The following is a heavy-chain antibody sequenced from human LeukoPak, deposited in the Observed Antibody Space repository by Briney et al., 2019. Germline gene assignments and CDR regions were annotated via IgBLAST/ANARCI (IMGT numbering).Heavy chain of an antibody. CDR1: GGSISSTIYY. Sequence: PSETLSLTCTVSGGSISSTIYYWGWIRQPPGKGLEWIGSIYYSGITFHNPSLKSRVTLSVDTSKNQFSLKLRSVTAADTAAYYCARDLGAFCGGDCYYAFDIWGKGTMVTVSS. V-gene: IGHV4-39*07. D-gene: IGHD2-21*02. CDR2: IYYSGIT. J-gene: IGHJ3*02. CDR3: ARDLGAFCGGDCYYAFDI.